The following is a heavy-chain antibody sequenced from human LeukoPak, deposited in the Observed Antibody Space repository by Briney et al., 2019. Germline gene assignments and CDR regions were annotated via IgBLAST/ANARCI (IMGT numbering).Heavy chain of an antibody. D-gene: IGHD4-17*01. Sequence: GSLRLSCAASGFTFSSYGMHWVRQAPGKGLEWVAFIRYDGSNKYYAGPVKGRFTISRDNSKNTLYLQMNSLRAEDTAVYYCAAGGGGTVTTNWFDPWGQGTLVTVSS. CDR1: GFTFSSYG. CDR2: IRYDGSNK. V-gene: IGHV3-30*02. J-gene: IGHJ5*02. CDR3: AAGGGGTVTTNWFDP.